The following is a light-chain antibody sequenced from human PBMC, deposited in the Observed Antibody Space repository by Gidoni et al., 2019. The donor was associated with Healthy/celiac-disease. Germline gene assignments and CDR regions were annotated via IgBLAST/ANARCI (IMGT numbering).Light chain of an antibody. J-gene: IGKJ4*01. V-gene: IGKV3-11*01. CDR2: DAS. Sequence: ETVLTQSPATLSLSPGDRAMLSCRDSHSVSSYLAWYQQKPGQARRLLIYDASNRPTGIPARFSGSGSGTDFTLTICSLGPEEFAVYACQQRRNWVPGTFGGGTKVEIK. CDR3: QQRRNWVPGT. CDR1: HSVSSY.